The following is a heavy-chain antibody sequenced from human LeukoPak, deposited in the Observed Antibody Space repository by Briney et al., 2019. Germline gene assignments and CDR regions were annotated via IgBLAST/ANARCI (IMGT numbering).Heavy chain of an antibody. D-gene: IGHD1-14*01. CDR3: ARDAIRSPGMFDY. Sequence: PSQTLSLTCTVSGGSISSSSYYWGWIRQPPGKGLEWIGSIYYSGSTYYNPSLKSRVTISVDTSKNQFSLKLSSVTAADTAVYYCARDAIRSPGMFDYWGQGTLVTVSS. J-gene: IGHJ4*02. V-gene: IGHV4-39*07. CDR1: GGSISSSSYY. CDR2: IYYSGST.